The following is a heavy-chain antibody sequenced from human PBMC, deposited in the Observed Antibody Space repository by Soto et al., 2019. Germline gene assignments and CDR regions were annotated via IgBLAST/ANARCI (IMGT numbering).Heavy chain of an antibody. V-gene: IGHV1-58*02. Sequence: GASVKVSCKASGFTFTSSAMQWVRQARGQRLEWIGWIVVGSGNTNYAQKFQERVTITRDMSTSTAYMELSSLRSEDTAVYYCAAFGVGQVVPAATNAFDIWGQGTMVTVSS. J-gene: IGHJ3*02. CDR3: AAFGVGQVVPAATNAFDI. CDR2: IVVGSGNT. CDR1: GFTFTSSA. D-gene: IGHD2-2*01.